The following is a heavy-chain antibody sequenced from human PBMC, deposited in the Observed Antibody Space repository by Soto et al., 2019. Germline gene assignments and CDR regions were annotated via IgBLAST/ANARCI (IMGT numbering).Heavy chain of an antibody. V-gene: IGHV3-30*18. CDR1: GFTFSSYG. CDR2: ISYDGSNK. Sequence: GGSLRLSCAASGFTFSSYGMHWVRQAPGKGLEWVAVISYDGSNKYYADSVKGRFTISRDNSKNTLYLQMNSLRAEDTAVYYCEEDGSSGPGGNCGQGTLVTVYS. CDR3: EEDGSSGPGGN. D-gene: IGHD3-22*01. J-gene: IGHJ4*02.